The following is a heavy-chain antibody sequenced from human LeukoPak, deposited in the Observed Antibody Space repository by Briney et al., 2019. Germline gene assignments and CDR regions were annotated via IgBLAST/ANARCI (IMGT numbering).Heavy chain of an antibody. D-gene: IGHD3-22*01. V-gene: IGHV1-8*01. CDR3: ASYPDEGSGYYYNWFDP. Sequence: ASVKVSCKPSGYTFTSYDINWVRQATGQGLEWMGWMNPNSVNTGYAQKFQGRVTMTRNTSISTAYLELSSLRSEDTAVYYCASYPDEGSGYYYNWFDPWGQGTLVTVSS. CDR1: GYTFTSYD. J-gene: IGHJ5*02. CDR2: MNPNSVNT.